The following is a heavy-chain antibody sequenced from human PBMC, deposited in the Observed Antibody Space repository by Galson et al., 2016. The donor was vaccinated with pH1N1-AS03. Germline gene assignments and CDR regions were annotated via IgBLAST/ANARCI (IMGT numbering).Heavy chain of an antibody. J-gene: IGHJ6*02. CDR1: GYTFTDFS. CDR3: ARDPRGPCSSATCATTYYFGMDI. D-gene: IGHD1-26*01. Sequence: SVKVSCKSSGYTFTDFSINWVRQAPGQGLEWMGWIHPNDGVTNYAQNFQAWVTMTRDTSTCTAYLELTGPKSDDTAVYYCARDPRGPCSSATCATTYYFGMDIWGQGTTVIVSS. CDR2: IHPNDGVT. V-gene: IGHV1-2*04.